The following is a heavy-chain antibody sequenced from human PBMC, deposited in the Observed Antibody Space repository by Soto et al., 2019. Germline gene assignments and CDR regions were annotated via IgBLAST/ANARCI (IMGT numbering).Heavy chain of an antibody. D-gene: IGHD3-22*01. CDR3: ARHGGAHYGSSGYHYALDY. CDR1: GYSFRNNW. CDR2: IDLTDSYT. Sequence: VETLTISCKGSGYSFRNNWITWVRQMPGKGLAWMGRIDLTDSYTSYSPSFQGHVSFSADTSINTAYLQWSSLRASDTAMYYCARHGGAHYGSSGYHYALDYWGQGTPVTVSS. J-gene: IGHJ4*02. V-gene: IGHV5-10-1*01.